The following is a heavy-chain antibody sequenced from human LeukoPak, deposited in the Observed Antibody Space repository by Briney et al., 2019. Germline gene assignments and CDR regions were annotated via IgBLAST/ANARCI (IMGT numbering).Heavy chain of an antibody. CDR1: GYTLTELS. Sequence: GASVKVSCKVSGYTLTELSMHWVRQAPGKGLEWMGGFDPEDGETIYAQKFQGRVTMTEDTSTDTAYMELSSLRSEDTAVYYCATWGYSSSWYVVDYWGQGTLVTVSS. D-gene: IGHD6-13*01. CDR3: ATWGYSSSWYVVDY. V-gene: IGHV1-24*01. J-gene: IGHJ4*02. CDR2: FDPEDGET.